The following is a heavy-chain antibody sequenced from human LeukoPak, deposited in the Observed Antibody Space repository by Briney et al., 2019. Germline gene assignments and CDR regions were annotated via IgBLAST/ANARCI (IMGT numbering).Heavy chain of an antibody. Sequence: SETLSLTCAVSGGSISSSNWWSWVRQPPGKGLEWIGEIYHSGSTNYNPSLKSRVTVSVDTSKNQSSLKLSSVTAADTAVYYCARQGSSGSYFGPHYYYYYKDVWGKGTTVTISS. J-gene: IGHJ6*03. CDR1: GGSISSSNW. D-gene: IGHD1-26*01. CDR2: IYHSGST. CDR3: ARQGSSGSYFGPHYYYYYKDV. V-gene: IGHV4-4*02.